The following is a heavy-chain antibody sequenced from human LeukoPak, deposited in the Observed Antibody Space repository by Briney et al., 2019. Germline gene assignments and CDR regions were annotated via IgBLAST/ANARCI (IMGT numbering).Heavy chain of an antibody. CDR2: INAGNGNT. J-gene: IGHJ4*02. Sequence: ASVKVSCKASGYTYTSYGMHWVRQAPGQRLEWMGWINAGNGNTKYSQKFQGRITITRDTSASTVYMELSSLRSEDTAVYYCARGFAVDTAVVDWGQGTLVTVSS. V-gene: IGHV1-3*01. CDR3: ARGFAVDTAVVD. CDR1: GYTYTSYG. D-gene: IGHD5-18*01.